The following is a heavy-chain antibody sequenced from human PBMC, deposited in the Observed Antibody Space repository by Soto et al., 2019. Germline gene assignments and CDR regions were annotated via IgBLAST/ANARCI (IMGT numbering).Heavy chain of an antibody. D-gene: IGHD3-10*01. CDR3: ARSSGIHFWVGGMDV. J-gene: IGHJ6*02. CDR2: ISWNSGSI. Sequence: EVQLVESGGGLVQPGRSLRLSCAASGFTFDDYAMHWVRQAPGKGLEWVSGISWNSGSIGYADSVKGRFTISRDNAKNSLYLQMNSLRAEDTALYYCARSSGIHFWVGGMDVWGQGTTVTVSS. V-gene: IGHV3-9*01. CDR1: GFTFDDYA.